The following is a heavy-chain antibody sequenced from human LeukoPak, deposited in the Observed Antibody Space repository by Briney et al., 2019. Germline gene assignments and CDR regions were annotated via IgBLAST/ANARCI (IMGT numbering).Heavy chain of an antibody. V-gene: IGHV3-30*18. CDR1: GFTFSTYA. CDR2: ISYDGSNK. J-gene: IGHJ5*02. CDR3: AKDVSWNWFDP. Sequence: GGSLRLSCAASGFTFSTYAVHWVRQAPGKGLEWVAVISYDGSNKYYADSVRGRFTISRDNSKNTLYLQMNTLRAEDTAVYYCAKDVSWNWFDPWGQGTLVTVSS.